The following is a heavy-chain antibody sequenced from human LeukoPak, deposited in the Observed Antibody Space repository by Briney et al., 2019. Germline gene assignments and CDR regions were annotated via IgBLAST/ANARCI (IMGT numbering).Heavy chain of an antibody. CDR2: VTGSGGTT. J-gene: IGHJ4*02. CDR3: ANVRYGY. Sequence: PGGSVRLSCAASGFTFSSYTMSWVRQAPGKGLEWVSTVTGSGGTTYYADSVKGRFTISRDNSKNTLYLQMNSLRDEDTAVYYCANVRYGYWGQGTLVTVTS. D-gene: IGHD1-1*01. CDR1: GFTFSSYT. V-gene: IGHV3-23*01.